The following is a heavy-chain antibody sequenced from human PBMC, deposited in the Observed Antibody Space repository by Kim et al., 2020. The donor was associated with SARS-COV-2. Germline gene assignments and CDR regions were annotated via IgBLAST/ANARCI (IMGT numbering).Heavy chain of an antibody. J-gene: IGHJ4*02. D-gene: IGHD3-10*01. CDR3: ARKASGYFGAGTYYNGQFDY. Sequence: GGSLRLSCVASGFSFSMYVMHWVRQAPGKGLEWVAIISTDGSKKDYADSVKGHFTISRDNSKNTLYLQMNSLRPEDTAVYYCARKASGYFGAGTYYNGQFDYWGQGTLVTVSS. CDR2: ISTDGSKK. V-gene: IGHV3-30-3*01. CDR1: GFSFSMYV.